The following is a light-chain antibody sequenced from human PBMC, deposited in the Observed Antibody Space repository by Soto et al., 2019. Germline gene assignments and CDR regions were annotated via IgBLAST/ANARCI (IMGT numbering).Light chain of an antibody. J-gene: IGLJ1*01. Sequence: QSVLTQPPSVSGAPGQRVTISCTGSSSSIGAGYDVHWYQQLPGTAPKLLIYGNSNRPSGVPDRFSGSKSGTSASLAITGLQAEDEADYSCQSYDSSLSGYVFGTGTKVTVL. CDR3: QSYDSSLSGYV. CDR2: GNS. CDR1: SSSIGAGYD. V-gene: IGLV1-40*01.